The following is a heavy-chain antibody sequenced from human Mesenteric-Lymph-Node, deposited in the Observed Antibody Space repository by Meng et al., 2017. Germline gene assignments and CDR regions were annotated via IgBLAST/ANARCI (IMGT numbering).Heavy chain of an antibody. CDR2: IYHSGST. V-gene: IGHV4-39*01. J-gene: IGHJ4*02. CDR1: GGSTSNNGDY. CDR3: ARRRGGSGRDC. Sequence: LLLLGSIPSVLNPSQTPAFSCPVCGGSTSNNGDYWGRVRQPPGKGPGWGRAIYHSGSTSYNPTLQSRVTMFVDTSKNQFSLMLTSVTATDTAVYYCARRRGGSGRDCWGQGTLVTVSS. D-gene: IGHD3-10*01.